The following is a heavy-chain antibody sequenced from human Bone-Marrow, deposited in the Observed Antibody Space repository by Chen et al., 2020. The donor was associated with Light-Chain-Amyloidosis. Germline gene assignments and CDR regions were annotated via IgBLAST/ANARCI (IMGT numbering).Heavy chain of an antibody. CDR1: GYTFTGYY. CDR2: INPNSGCT. CDR3: ARDFHTAYYDFWSGYYNYYGMDV. Sequence: QVQLVQSGAEVKKPGASVKVSCKASGYTFTGYYMHWVRQAPGQGLEWMGWINPNSGCTNYAQKFQGRVTMTRDTSISTAYMELSRLRSDDTAVYYCARDFHTAYYDFWSGYYNYYGMDVWGQGTTVTVSS. J-gene: IGHJ6*02. V-gene: IGHV1-2*02. D-gene: IGHD3-3*01.